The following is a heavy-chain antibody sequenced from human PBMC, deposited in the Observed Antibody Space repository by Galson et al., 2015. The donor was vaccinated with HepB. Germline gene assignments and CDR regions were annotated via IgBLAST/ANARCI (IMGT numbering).Heavy chain of an antibody. J-gene: IGHJ6*04. CDR2: VRNKASSHTT. D-gene: IGHD1-26*01. CDR3: ARGGV. V-gene: IGHV3-72*01. CDR1: GFIFSNHY. Sequence: SLRLSCAASGFIFSNHYMDWVRQAPGKGLEWVARVRNKASSHTTEYAASVRGRFTISRDDLKNSVYLQMNSLKTEGTALYYCARGGVWGKGTTVTVSS.